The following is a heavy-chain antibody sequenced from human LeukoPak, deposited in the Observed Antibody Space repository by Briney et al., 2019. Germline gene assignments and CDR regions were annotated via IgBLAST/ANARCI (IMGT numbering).Heavy chain of an antibody. V-gene: IGHV1-46*01. CDR1: GNTFTSYY. CDR3: ARDRGSKRVAYCGGDCYIGYFDL. Sequence: ASVKASCKASGNTFTSYYMHWVLHAPGQGLEWLGIINPSGGSTSYAQKFQGRVTMTRDTSTSTVYMELSSLRSEDTAVYYCARDRGSKRVAYCGGDCYIGYFDLWGRGTLVTVSS. J-gene: IGHJ2*01. D-gene: IGHD2-21*02. CDR2: INPSGGST.